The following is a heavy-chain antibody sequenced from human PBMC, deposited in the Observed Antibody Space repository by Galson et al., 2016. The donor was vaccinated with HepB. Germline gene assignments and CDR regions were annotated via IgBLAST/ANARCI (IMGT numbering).Heavy chain of an antibody. CDR1: GFTFSTYW. Sequence: SLRLSCAASGFTFSTYWLSWVRQAPGKGLEWVANMAPDGGEKYFVDSVKGRFSISRDNSKNSLNLQMNSLRGEDTAVYYCARTMIRGVVRALVFDSWGQGTLVTVSS. CDR2: MAPDGGEK. CDR3: ARTMIRGVVRALVFDS. J-gene: IGHJ4*02. V-gene: IGHV3-7*01. D-gene: IGHD3-10*01.